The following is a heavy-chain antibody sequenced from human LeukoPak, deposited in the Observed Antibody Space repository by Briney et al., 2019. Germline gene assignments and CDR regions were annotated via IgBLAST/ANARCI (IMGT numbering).Heavy chain of an antibody. CDR1: GFTFSSYA. V-gene: IGHV3-30*04. CDR2: ISYDGSNK. D-gene: IGHD3-22*01. CDR3: ARLPATGYYYDSSGYY. Sequence: GRSLRLSCAASGFTFSSYAMHWVRQAPGKGLEWVAVISYDGSNKYYADSVKGRFTISRDNSKNTLYLQMNSLRAEDTAVYYCARLPATGYYYDSSGYYWGQGTLVTVSS. J-gene: IGHJ4*02.